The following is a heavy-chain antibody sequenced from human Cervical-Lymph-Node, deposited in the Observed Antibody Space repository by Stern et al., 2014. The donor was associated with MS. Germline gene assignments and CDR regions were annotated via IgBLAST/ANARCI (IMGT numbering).Heavy chain of an antibody. D-gene: IGHD2-15*01. V-gene: IGHV3-21*01. CDR3: ARAPGRYCSGGSCYLDY. J-gene: IGHJ4*02. Sequence: DVQLVESGGGLVKPGGSLRLSCAASGFTFSSYSMNWVRQAPGKGLELVTSISSSRSYIYYADSVKGRFTIYRDNAKNSLDLQMNSRRAEDTAVYYCARAPGRYCSGGSCYLDYWGQGTLVTVSS. CDR1: GFTFSSYS. CDR2: ISSSRSYI.